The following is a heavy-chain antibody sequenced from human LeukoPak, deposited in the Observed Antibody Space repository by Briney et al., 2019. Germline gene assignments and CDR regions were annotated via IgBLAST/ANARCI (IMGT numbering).Heavy chain of an antibody. CDR2: ISSSGTTI. J-gene: IGHJ4*02. V-gene: IGHV3-48*01. D-gene: IGHD3-22*01. CDR1: GFTFSSYA. CDR3: AREGSYSDSSGYYRSFDY. Sequence: GGSLRLSCAASGFTFSSYAMHWVRQAPGKGLEWISYISSSGTTIHTADSMKGRFTISRDNTKSSLGLQMNSLRVEDTAVYYCAREGSYSDSSGYYRSFDYWGQGILVTVSS.